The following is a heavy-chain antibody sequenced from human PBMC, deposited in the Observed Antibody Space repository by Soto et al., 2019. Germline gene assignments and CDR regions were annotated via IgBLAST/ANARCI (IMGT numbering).Heavy chain of an antibody. D-gene: IGHD3-10*01. CDR1: GGTLSDHG. CDR2: TIPVVNTA. J-gene: IGHJ3*02. CDR3: ARGVYGSGNYYTGPSAFDI. Sequence: QVQLEQSGAEVKKPGSSVKVSCKASGGTLSDHGVAWLRQAPGQGLEWMGGTIPVVNTAKYAQKFQGRVTVTADKFTNIAYMELSSLRSEDTAVYFCARGVYGSGNYYTGPSAFDIWGQGTMVIVSS. V-gene: IGHV1-69*06.